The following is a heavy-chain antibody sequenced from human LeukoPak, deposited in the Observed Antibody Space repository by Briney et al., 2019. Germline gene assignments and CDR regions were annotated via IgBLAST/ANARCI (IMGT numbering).Heavy chain of an antibody. CDR3: ARGSSSWYGSLFDY. CDR2: INHSGST. D-gene: IGHD6-13*01. CDR1: GGSFSGYY. V-gene: IGHV4-34*01. J-gene: IGHJ4*02. Sequence: PSETLSLTCAVYGGSFSGYYWSWIRQPPGKGLEWIGEINHSGSTNYNPSLKSRVTISVDTSKNQFSLKLSSVTAADTAVYCCARGSSSWYGSLFDYWGQGTLVTVSS.